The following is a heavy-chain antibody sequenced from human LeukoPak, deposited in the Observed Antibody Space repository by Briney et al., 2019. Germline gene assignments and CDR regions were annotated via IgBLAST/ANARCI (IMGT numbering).Heavy chain of an antibody. CDR1: DGSISGYF. Sequence: SETLSLTCTVSDGSISGYFWSWIRRPPGKGLEWIGYIHYSGATNYNPSLNSRVTISVDASKNQFSLRLSSVTAADTAVYYCARYGITIVRGGKYYFDSWGQGTLVTVSS. J-gene: IGHJ4*02. CDR2: IHYSGAT. D-gene: IGHD3-10*01. V-gene: IGHV4-59*08. CDR3: ARYGITIVRGGKYYFDS.